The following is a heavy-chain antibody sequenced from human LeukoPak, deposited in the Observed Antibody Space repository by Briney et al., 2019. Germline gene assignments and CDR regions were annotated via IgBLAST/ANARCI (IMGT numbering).Heavy chain of an antibody. CDR1: GFTLRNYA. J-gene: IGHJ1*01. CDR3: AKHDGLSPLRDYFHH. CDR2: MSGTIGRT. D-gene: IGHD4/OR15-4a*01. V-gene: IGHV3-23*01. Sequence: PGGSLRLSCEVSGFTLRNYAMSWVRQAPGKGLEWVSSMSGTIGRTYDADFVKGRFTISRDDSNNTMYLHMISLKAEDTAVYYCAKHDGLSPLRDYFHHWGQGTPVSVSS.